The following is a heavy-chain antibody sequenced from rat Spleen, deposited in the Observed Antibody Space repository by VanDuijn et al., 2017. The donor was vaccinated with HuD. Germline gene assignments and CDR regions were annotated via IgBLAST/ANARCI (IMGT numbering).Heavy chain of an antibody. CDR2: ISYDGSKT. V-gene: IGHV5-29*01. Sequence: EVQLVESDGGLVQPGRSLKLSCAASGFTFSDYYMAWVRQAPTKGLEWVATISYDGSKTYYRDSVKGRFTISRDNAKSTLYLQMDSLRSEDTAIYYCTRRGYLSDWYFDFWGPGTMVTVSS. D-gene: IGHD4-4*01. J-gene: IGHJ1*01. CDR1: GFTFSDYY. CDR3: TRRGYLSDWYFDF.